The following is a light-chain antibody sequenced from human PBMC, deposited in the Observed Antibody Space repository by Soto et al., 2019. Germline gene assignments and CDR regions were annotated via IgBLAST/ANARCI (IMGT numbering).Light chain of an antibody. CDR3: QQYKSYPYT. V-gene: IGKV1-27*01. J-gene: IGKJ2*01. CDR1: QGIGNF. CDR2: AAS. Sequence: DIQMTQSPSSLSASIGDKVTITCRASQGIGNFLAWYQQKPGKPPKLLMYAASSLQSGVPSRFSGSGVGTDFTLTISSLQPEDVASYYCQQYKSYPYTFGQGTKLEIK.